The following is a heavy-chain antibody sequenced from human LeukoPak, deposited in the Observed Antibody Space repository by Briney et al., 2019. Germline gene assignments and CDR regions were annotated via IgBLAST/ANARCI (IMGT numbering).Heavy chain of an antibody. CDR1: GGSISSSTYY. J-gene: IGHJ3*02. Sequence: SETLSLTCTISGGSISSSTYYWGWIRQPPGKGLEWIGSIYYSGSTYYNPSLKSRVTISVDTSKNQFSLKLNSVTAADTAVYYCATPYSGGYHGLDIWGQGTMVTVSS. V-gene: IGHV4-39*01. CDR2: IYYSGST. D-gene: IGHD1-26*01. CDR3: ATPYSGGYHGLDI.